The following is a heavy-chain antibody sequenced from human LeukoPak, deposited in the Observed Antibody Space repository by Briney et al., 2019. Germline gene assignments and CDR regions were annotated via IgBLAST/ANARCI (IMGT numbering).Heavy chain of an antibody. CDR1: GGSISSYY. CDR2: IYYSGST. CDR3: AREIEYSSSSGWFDP. D-gene: IGHD6-6*01. Sequence: SETLSLTCTVSGGSISSYYWSWIRQPPGKGLEWIGYIYYSGSTNYNPSLKSRVTISVDTSKNQFSLKLSSVTAADTAVYYCAREIEYSSSSGWFDPWGQGTQVTVSS. J-gene: IGHJ5*02. V-gene: IGHV4-59*01.